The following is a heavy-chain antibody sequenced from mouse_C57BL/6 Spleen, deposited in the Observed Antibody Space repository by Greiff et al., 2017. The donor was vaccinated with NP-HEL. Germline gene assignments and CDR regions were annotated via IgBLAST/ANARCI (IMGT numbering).Heavy chain of an antibody. Sequence: VQLQQSGPELVKPGASVKISCKASGYAFSSSWMNWVKQRPGKGLEWIGRIYPGDGDTNYNGKFMGKATLTADKSSSTAYMQLSSLTSEDSAVYCCARAELLPPWGQGTLVTVSA. CDR1: GYAFSSSW. V-gene: IGHV1-82*01. CDR2: IYPGDGDT. D-gene: IGHD1-1*01. CDR3: ARAELLPP. J-gene: IGHJ3*01.